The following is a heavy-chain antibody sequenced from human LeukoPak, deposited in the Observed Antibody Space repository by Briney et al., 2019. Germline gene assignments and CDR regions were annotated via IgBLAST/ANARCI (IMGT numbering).Heavy chain of an antibody. Sequence: ASVKVSCKVSGYTLTELSMHWVRQAPGKGLEWMGGFDPEDGETIYAQKFQGRVTITADESTSTAYMELSSLRSEDTAVYYCASRTISGYYFDYWGQGTLVTVSS. CDR2: FDPEDGET. CDR3: ASRTISGYYFDY. CDR1: GYTLTELS. D-gene: IGHD2-21*01. J-gene: IGHJ4*02. V-gene: IGHV1-24*01.